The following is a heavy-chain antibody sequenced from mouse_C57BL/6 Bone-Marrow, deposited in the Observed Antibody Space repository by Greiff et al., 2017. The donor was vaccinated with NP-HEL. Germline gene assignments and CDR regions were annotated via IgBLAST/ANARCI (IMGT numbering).Heavy chain of an antibody. Sequence: QVQLKESGPELVKPGASVKLSCKASGYTFTSYDINWVKQRPGQGLEWIGWIYPRDGSTKYNEKFKGKATLTVDTSSSTAYMELHSLTSEDSAVYFCARRAYYGSSSFAYWGQGTLVTVSA. CDR1: GYTFTSYD. V-gene: IGHV1-85*01. CDR2: IYPRDGST. D-gene: IGHD1-1*01. J-gene: IGHJ3*01. CDR3: ARRAYYGSSSFAY.